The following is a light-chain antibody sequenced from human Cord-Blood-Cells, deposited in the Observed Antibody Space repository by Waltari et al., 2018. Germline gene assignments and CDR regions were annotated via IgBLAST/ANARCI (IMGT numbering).Light chain of an antibody. Sequence: QSALTQPASVSGSPGQSITISCTGTSSDVGGYNYVSWYQQHPGKVPKLMIYDVSKRPSGVSNRLSGSKSGTTASLPISGLQAEDEADYYCSSYTRSSTVVFGGGTKLTVL. CDR1: SSDVGGYNY. J-gene: IGLJ2*01. V-gene: IGLV2-14*01. CDR3: SSYTRSSTVV. CDR2: DVS.